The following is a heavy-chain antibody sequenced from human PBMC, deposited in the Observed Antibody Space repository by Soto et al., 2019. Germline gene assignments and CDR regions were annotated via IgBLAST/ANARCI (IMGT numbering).Heavy chain of an antibody. V-gene: IGHV4-30-2*01. CDR3: VRGVTTVTTIDY. D-gene: IGHD4-17*01. CDR1: GGPISSGGYS. CDR2: IYHSGST. J-gene: IGHJ4*02. Sequence: SETLSLTCAVSGGPISSGGYSWSWIRQPPGKGLEWIGYIYHSGSTYYNPSLKSRVTISVDRSKNQFSLKLSSVTAADTAVYYCVRGVTTVTTIDYWGQGTPVTVSS.